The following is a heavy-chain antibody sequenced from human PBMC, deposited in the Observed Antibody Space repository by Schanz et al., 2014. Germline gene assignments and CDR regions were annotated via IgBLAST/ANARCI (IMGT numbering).Heavy chain of an antibody. D-gene: IGHD6-19*01. V-gene: IGHV3-23*01. CDR1: GFTFSSYA. CDR3: ARDLISSGWYG. J-gene: IGHJ4*02. Sequence: EVQLLESGGGLVQPGGSLRLSCAGSGFTFSSYAMSWVRQTPGKGLEWVSGISGSGGSTYDADSVKGRFTISRDNAKNTLYLQMNSLRAEDTAVYYCARDLISSGWYGWGQGSLVTVSS. CDR2: ISGSGGST.